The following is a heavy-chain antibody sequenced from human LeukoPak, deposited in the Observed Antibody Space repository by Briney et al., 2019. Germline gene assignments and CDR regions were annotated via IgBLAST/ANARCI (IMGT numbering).Heavy chain of an antibody. Sequence: SETLSLTCTVSGGSISSYYWSWIRQPPGKGLEWIGYIYYSGNTNYNPSLKSRVTISVDTSKNQFSLRLSSVTAADTAVYYCARSYCGGSSCGAFDIWGQGSMVTVSS. CDR1: GGSISSYY. V-gene: IGHV4-59*01. J-gene: IGHJ3*02. D-gene: IGHD2-15*01. CDR2: IYYSGNT. CDR3: ARSYCGGSSCGAFDI.